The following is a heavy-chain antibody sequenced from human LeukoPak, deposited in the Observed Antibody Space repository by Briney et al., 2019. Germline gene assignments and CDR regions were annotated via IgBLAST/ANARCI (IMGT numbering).Heavy chain of an antibody. V-gene: IGHV3-7*01. D-gene: IGHD4/OR15-4a*01. J-gene: IGHJ4*02. CDR3: ARVRANNFDY. CDR2: IKPDGSDK. Sequence: GGSLRLSCAASGFTFSLHWMSWVRQAPGKGLEWVAYIKPDGSDKYYVDSVKGRFAMSRDNAKNSVYLQMNSLRAEDTAVYYCARVRANNFDYWGQGTLVTVSS. CDR1: GFTFSLHW.